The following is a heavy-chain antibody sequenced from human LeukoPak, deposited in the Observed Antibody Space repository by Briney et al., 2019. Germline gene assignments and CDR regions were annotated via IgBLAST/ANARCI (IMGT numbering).Heavy chain of an antibody. CDR2: ISGSGGST. V-gene: IGHV3-23*01. D-gene: IGHD6-13*01. CDR3: ARGQQLASYYFDY. J-gene: IGHJ4*02. CDR1: GFTFSSYA. Sequence: GGSLRLSCAASGFTFSSYAMSWVRQAPGKGLEWVSGISGSGGSTYYADSVKGRFTISRDNAKNSLYLQMNSLRAEDTAVYYCARGQQLASYYFDYWGQGTLVTVSS.